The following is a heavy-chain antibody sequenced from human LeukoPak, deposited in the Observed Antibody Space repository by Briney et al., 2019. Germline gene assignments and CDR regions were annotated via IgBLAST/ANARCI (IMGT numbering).Heavy chain of an antibody. V-gene: IGHV3-23*01. Sequence: GGSLGLSCAASGFTFSNYAMSWVRQAPGKGLEWVSAISSSGRTTYYADSVKGRFTISRDNAKNTLYLQSNSLRAEDTAVYYCAKYDVKTLSDWGQGTLVTVSS. CDR2: ISSSGRTT. D-gene: IGHD1-1*01. CDR1: GFTFSNYA. CDR3: AKYDVKTLSD. J-gene: IGHJ4*02.